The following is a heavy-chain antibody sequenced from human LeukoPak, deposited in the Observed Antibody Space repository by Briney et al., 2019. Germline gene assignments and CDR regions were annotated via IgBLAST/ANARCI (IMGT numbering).Heavy chain of an antibody. D-gene: IGHD1-7*01. J-gene: IGHJ5*02. Sequence: GGSLRLSCAASGFTFSSYGMHWVRQAPGKGLEWVAFIRYDGSNKYYADSVKGRFTISRDNSKNTLYLQMNSLRAEDTAVYYCARAITGTTSWFDPWGQGTLVTVSS. V-gene: IGHV3-30*02. CDR3: ARAITGTTSWFDP. CDR1: GFTFSSYG. CDR2: IRYDGSNK.